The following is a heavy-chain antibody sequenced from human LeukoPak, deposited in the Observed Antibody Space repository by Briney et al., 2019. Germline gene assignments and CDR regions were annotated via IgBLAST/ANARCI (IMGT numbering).Heavy chain of an antibody. D-gene: IGHD3-22*01. CDR3: ARTLYSHDSSGRWGY. J-gene: IGHJ4*02. Sequence: GGSLRLSCAASGFTFSNYWMTWVRQAPGKGLEWVANIKQDESEIYYVDSVKGRFTISRDNARNSLYLQMNSLRAKDTAVYYCARTLYSHDSSGRWGYWGQGTLVTVSS. V-gene: IGHV3-7*01. CDR1: GFTFSNYW. CDR2: IKQDESEI.